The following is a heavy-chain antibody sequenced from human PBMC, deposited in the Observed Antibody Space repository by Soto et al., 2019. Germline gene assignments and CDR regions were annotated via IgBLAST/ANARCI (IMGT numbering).Heavy chain of an antibody. V-gene: IGHV4-61*01. CDR3: TRGPPRVQWFDP. CDR1: GGAVSSGTYY. CDR2: IYFTGST. Sequence: SETLSLTCTVSGGAVSSGTYYWSWIRQPPGKGLEWIGHIYFTGSTNYNPSLKGRVAMSLDTSRNQFSLKLSSVTAADTAVYYCTRGPPRVQWFDPWGLGTLVTVSS. J-gene: IGHJ5*02.